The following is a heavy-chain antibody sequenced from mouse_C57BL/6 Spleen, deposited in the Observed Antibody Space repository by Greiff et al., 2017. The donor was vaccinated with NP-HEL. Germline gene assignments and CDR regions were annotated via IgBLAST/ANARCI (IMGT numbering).Heavy chain of an antibody. D-gene: IGHD2-5*01. CDR2: INPYNGGT. V-gene: IGHV1-19*01. Sequence: VQLQQSGPVLVKPGASVKMSCKASGYKFTDYYMNWVKQSHGKILEWIGVINPYNGGTSYNQKFTCQATLTVDKSSSTAYMELNSRTSEDSAVYYCARTPYSNHPYAMDYWGQGTSVTVSS. CDR1: GYKFTDYY. J-gene: IGHJ4*01. CDR3: ARTPYSNHPYAMDY.